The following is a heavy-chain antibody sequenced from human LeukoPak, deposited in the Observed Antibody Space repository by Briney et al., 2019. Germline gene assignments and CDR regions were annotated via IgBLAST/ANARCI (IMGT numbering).Heavy chain of an antibody. Sequence: GGSLRLSCAASGFTFDDYAMHWVRPAPGKGLEWVSGISWNSGSIGYADSVKGRFTISRDNAKNSLYLQMNNLRAEDTALYYCAKDRIASNYYYYYMDVWGKGTTVTVSS. CDR3: AKDRIASNYYYYYMDV. CDR1: GFTFDDYA. J-gene: IGHJ6*03. V-gene: IGHV3-9*01. CDR2: ISWNSGSI. D-gene: IGHD3-3*02.